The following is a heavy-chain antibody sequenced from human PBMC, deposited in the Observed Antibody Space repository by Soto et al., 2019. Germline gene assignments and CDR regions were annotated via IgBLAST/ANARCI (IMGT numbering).Heavy chain of an antibody. CDR3: AKVGGRATGTSYFYYGMDV. CDR1: GFIFSSYG. CDR2: ISYDGSNK. J-gene: IGHJ6*02. D-gene: IGHD1-1*01. Sequence: SLRLSCAASGFIFSSYGMYWVRQAPGKGLEWVAVISYDGSNKYYADSVKGRFTISRDNSKNTLYVQMNSLRAEDTAVYYCAKVGGRATGTSYFYYGMDVWGQGTTVTVSS. V-gene: IGHV3-30*18.